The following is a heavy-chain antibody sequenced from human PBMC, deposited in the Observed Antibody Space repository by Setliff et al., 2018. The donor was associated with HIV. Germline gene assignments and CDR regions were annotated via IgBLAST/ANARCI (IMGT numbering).Heavy chain of an antibody. Sequence: GVLRLSCAASGFTFSTYAMHWVRQAPGKGLEHVSAISNTGGNTYYADSVKGRFTISRDNSKNTLYLQMGSLRAEDMAVYYCARVAAGHCSSGTCYFDYWGQGTLVTVSS. CDR3: ARVAAGHCSSGTCYFDY. V-gene: IGHV3-64*02. D-gene: IGHD2-15*01. CDR2: ISNTGGNT. CDR1: GFTFSTYA. J-gene: IGHJ4*02.